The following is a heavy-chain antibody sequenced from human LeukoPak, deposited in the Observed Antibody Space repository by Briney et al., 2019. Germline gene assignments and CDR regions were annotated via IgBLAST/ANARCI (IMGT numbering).Heavy chain of an antibody. CDR2: IFYSGST. Sequence: SQTLSLTCTVSGGSISSGDYFWSWIRQYPGRGLEWIGFIFYSGSTYYNPSLMSRFTMSVDTSKNQFSLKLSPVTAADTAVYYCARDYYDSSGYYYIDYWGQGTLVTVSS. D-gene: IGHD3-22*01. CDR1: GGSISSGDYF. CDR3: ARDYYDSSGYYYIDY. J-gene: IGHJ4*02. V-gene: IGHV4-31*03.